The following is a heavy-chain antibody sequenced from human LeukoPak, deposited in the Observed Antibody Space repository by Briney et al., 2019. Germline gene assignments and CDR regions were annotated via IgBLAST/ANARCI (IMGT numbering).Heavy chain of an antibody. Sequence: GGSLRLSCSASGFTFSNYAMHWVRQAQGKGLEYVSAISSNGGSTYYADSVKGRFTISRDNSKNTLYLQMNSLRAEDTAVYYCAKETARPAGVFEYWGQGTRVTVSS. CDR2: ISSNGGST. CDR3: AKETARPAGVFEY. V-gene: IGHV3-64*04. J-gene: IGHJ4*02. D-gene: IGHD1-14*01. CDR1: GFTFSNYA.